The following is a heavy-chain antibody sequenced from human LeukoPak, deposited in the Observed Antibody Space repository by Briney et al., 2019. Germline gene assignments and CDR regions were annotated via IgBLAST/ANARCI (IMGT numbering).Heavy chain of an antibody. D-gene: IGHD3-22*01. V-gene: IGHV1-46*01. CDR2: INPSGGST. J-gene: IGHJ5*02. Sequence: GASVKVSCKASGYTFTRYYMHWVRQAPGQGLEWMGIINPSGGSTSHAQKFQGRVTMTRDTSTSTVYMELSSLRSEDTAVYYCARDRRVGYYDSRAGWFDPWGQGTLVTVSS. CDR3: ARDRRVGYYDSRAGWFDP. CDR1: GYTFTRYY.